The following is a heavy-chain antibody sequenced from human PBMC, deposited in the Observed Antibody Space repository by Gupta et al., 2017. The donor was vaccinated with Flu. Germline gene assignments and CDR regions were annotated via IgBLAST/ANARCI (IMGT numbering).Heavy chain of an antibody. Sequence: EVQLVESGGGLVQPGGSLRLSCAASGFTFSNAWLSWVRQAPGKGLEWVGRIKSKTDGGTTDYAAPVKGRFTISRDDSKNTLYLQMNSLKTEDTAVYYCTTDRAYYDSSGYYSYGMDVWGQGTTVTVSS. CDR2: IKSKTDGGTT. CDR3: TTDRAYYDSSGYYSYGMDV. J-gene: IGHJ6*02. V-gene: IGHV3-15*01. D-gene: IGHD3-22*01. CDR1: GFTFSNAW.